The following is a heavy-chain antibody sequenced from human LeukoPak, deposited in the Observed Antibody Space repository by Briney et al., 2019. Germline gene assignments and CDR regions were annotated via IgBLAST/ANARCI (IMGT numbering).Heavy chain of an antibody. D-gene: IGHD3/OR15-3a*01. V-gene: IGHV1-69*05. CDR2: IIPIFGTA. Sequence: ASVKVSCKASGGTFSSYAISWVRQAPGQGLEGMGGIIPIFGTANYAQKFQGRVTITTDESTSTAYMELSSLRSEDTAVYYCATWAGGAGRQYYFDYWGQGTLVTVSS. CDR1: GGTFSSYA. J-gene: IGHJ4*02. CDR3: ATWAGGAGRQYYFDY.